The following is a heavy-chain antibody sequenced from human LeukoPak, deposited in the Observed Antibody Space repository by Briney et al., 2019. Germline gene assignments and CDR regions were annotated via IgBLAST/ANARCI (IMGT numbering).Heavy chain of an antibody. J-gene: IGHJ5*02. CDR3: ARGGSGGAARNNWFDP. CDR1: GFTFSSYW. D-gene: IGHD2-15*01. Sequence: GGSLRLSCAASGFTFSSYWMHWVRQAPGKGLVWVSRINSDGSSTSYADSAKGRFTISRDNAKNSLYLQMNSLRAEDTAVYYCARGGSGGAARNNWFDPWGQGTLVTVSS. V-gene: IGHV3-74*01. CDR2: INSDGSST.